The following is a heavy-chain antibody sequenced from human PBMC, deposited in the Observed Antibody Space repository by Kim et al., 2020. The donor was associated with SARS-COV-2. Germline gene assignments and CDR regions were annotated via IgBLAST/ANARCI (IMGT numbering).Heavy chain of an antibody. V-gene: IGHV4-34*01. CDR3: ARLHVVPAAMNFDS. D-gene: IGHD2-2*01. CDR1: GGSFSGYY. CDR2: INHSGST. Sequence: SETLSLTCAVYGGSFSGYYWSWIRQSPGKGLEWIGEINHSGSTNYNPSLKSRVTISVDTSKNQFSLRLRSVTAADTAVYYCARLHVVPAAMNFDSWGQGTLVSVSS. J-gene: IGHJ4*02.